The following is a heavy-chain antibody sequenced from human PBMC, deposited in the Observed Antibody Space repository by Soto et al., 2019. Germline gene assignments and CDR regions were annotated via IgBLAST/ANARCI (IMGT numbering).Heavy chain of an antibody. CDR1: GFTFDDYA. V-gene: IGHV3-9*01. CDR2: ISWNSGSI. Sequence: EVQLVESGGGLVQPGRSLRLSCAASGFTFDDYAMHWVRQAPGKGLEWVSGISWNSGSIGYADSVKGRFTIARDNAKNALYLQMNSLRAEDTALYDCAKVESGYDLVGWYFDLWGRVTLVTVSS. D-gene: IGHD5-12*01. CDR3: AKVESGYDLVGWYFDL. J-gene: IGHJ2*01.